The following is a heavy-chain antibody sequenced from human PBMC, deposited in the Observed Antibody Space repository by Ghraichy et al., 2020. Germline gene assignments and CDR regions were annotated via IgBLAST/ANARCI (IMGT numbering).Heavy chain of an antibody. Sequence: SETLSLTCTVSGGSISSYYYSWIRQPPGKGLEWIGYISYSGSTNYNPSLKSRVTISVDTSKNQFSLKLSSVTAADTALYYCARQGYCSSTSCYGYYFYGMDVWGQGTTVTVSS. CDR2: ISYSGST. CDR1: GGSISSYY. CDR3: ARQGYCSSTSCYGYYFYGMDV. J-gene: IGHJ6*01. D-gene: IGHD2-2*01. V-gene: IGHV4-59*08.